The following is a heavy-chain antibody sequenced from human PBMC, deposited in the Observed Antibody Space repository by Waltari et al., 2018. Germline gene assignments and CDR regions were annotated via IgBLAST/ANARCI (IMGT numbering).Heavy chain of an antibody. J-gene: IGHJ4*02. CDR2: IKSKTDGGTT. D-gene: IGHD6-13*01. Sequence: EVQLVESGGGLVKPGGSLRLSCAASGFTFSNAWMSWVRQAPGKGVSFLSRIKSKTDGGTTDYAAPVKGRFTISRDDSKNTLYLQMNSLKTEDTAVYYCTTTSFVEQQLVLGWDYWGQGTLVTVSS. V-gene: IGHV3-15*01. CDR3: TTTSFVEQQLVLGWDY. CDR1: GFTFSNAW.